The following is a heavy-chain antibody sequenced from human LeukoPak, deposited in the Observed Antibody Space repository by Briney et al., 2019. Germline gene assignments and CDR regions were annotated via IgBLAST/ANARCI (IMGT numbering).Heavy chain of an antibody. Sequence: SETLSLTCTVSGGSISSYYWSWIRQPAGKGLEWIGRIYTSGSTDYNPSLKSRVTISVDTSNNQFSLKLISVTAADTAVYYCARGVHSGIRFLVDPWGQGTLVTVSS. D-gene: IGHD3-3*01. CDR1: GGSISSYY. J-gene: IGHJ5*02. CDR3: ARGVHSGIRFLVDP. V-gene: IGHV4-4*07. CDR2: IYTSGST.